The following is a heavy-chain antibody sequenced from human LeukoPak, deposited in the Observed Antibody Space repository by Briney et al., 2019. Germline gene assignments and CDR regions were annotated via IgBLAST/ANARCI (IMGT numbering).Heavy chain of an antibody. Sequence: ASVKVSCKASGGTFSSYAISWVRQAPGQGLEWMGRINPNSGGTNNAQKFQGRVTMTRDTSTNTAYMELRRLRSDDTAVYYCARGGATAGTKYNWFDPWGQGTLVTVSS. D-gene: IGHD6-13*01. CDR1: GGTFSSYA. CDR2: INPNSGGT. V-gene: IGHV1-2*06. J-gene: IGHJ5*02. CDR3: ARGGATAGTKYNWFDP.